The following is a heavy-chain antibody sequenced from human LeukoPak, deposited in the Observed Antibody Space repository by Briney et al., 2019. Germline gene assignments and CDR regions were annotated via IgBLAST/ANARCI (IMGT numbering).Heavy chain of an antibody. V-gene: IGHV4-31*03. J-gene: IGHJ6*02. CDR3: ARTVPAAPDYYYGMDV. CDR2: IYYSGST. CDR1: GGSISSGGYY. Sequence: PSQTLSLTCTVSGGSISSGGYYWSWIRQHPGKGLEWIGYIYYSGSTCYNPSLKSRVTISVDTSKNQFSLKLSSVTAADTAVYYCARTVPAAPDYYYGMDVWGQGTTVTVSS. D-gene: IGHD2-2*01.